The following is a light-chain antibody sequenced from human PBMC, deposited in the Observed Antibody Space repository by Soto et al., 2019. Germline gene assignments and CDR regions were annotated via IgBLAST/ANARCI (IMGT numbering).Light chain of an antibody. J-gene: IGKJ4*01. CDR1: QSVSSY. Sequence: EIVLTQSPATLSLSPGERATLSCRASQSVSSYLAWYQQKPGQAPRLLIYDASNRATGIPARFSGSGSGTDFTLTISSLEPEDFAAYYCQQRSNWPPGFGGGTKVEIK. CDR3: QQRSNWPPG. V-gene: IGKV3-11*01. CDR2: DAS.